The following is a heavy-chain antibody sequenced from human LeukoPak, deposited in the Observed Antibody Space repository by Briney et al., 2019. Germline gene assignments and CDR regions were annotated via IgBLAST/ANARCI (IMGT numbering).Heavy chain of an antibody. CDR1: GFTFSSYA. CDR2: ISSSGSTI. V-gene: IGHV3-48*04. D-gene: IGHD3-22*01. Sequence: GGSLRLSCAASGFTFSSYAMHWVRQAPGKGLEWVSYISSSGSTIYYADSVKGRFTISRDNAKNSLYLQMNSLRAEDTAVYYCAKAGHYYDTSGYYLVDWGQGTLVTVSS. J-gene: IGHJ4*02. CDR3: AKAGHYYDTSGYYLVD.